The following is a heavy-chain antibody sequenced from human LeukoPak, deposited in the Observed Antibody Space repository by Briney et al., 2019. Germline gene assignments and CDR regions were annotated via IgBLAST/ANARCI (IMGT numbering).Heavy chain of an antibody. Sequence: NPGGSLRLSCAASGFTFSTYSMSWVRQAPGKGLEWVSSISSSSSYLYYADSVKGRFTFSRDNAKNSLYLQMNGLRAEDTAVYYGARDQWGGYYFDYWGQGTLVTVSS. V-gene: IGHV3-21*01. CDR1: GFTFSTYS. CDR2: ISSSSSYL. J-gene: IGHJ4*02. D-gene: IGHD3-16*01. CDR3: ARDQWGGYYFDY.